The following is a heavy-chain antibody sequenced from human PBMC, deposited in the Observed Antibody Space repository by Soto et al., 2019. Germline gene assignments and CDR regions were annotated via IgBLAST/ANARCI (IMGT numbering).Heavy chain of an antibody. CDR3: ARQASYWHGGGGWLDP. Sequence: VQLVESGGGLVQPGGSLRLSCAASGLTFSAYDMHWVRQATGKGLEWVAAIGTQHDAYYPDSVKGRFTISRENAKNSLYLQMNSQRAGDPAVYYCARQASYWHGGGGWLDPWGQGTLVTVSS. D-gene: IGHD2-8*02. J-gene: IGHJ5*02. CDR1: GLTFSAYD. V-gene: IGHV3-13*01. CDR2: IGTQHDA.